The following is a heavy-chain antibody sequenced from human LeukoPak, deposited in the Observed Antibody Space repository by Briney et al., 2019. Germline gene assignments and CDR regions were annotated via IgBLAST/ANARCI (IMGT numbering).Heavy chain of an antibody. J-gene: IGHJ3*01. Sequence: ASMKVSCKASGYTFTDYYMHWVRQAPGQGLEWVGWINPNSGGTNYAQKFQGRVTMTRDTSISTAYMELSRLRSDDTAVYYCARYYYDTSSVFDVWGQGTRVTVSS. D-gene: IGHD3-22*01. CDR2: INPNSGGT. CDR1: GYTFTDYY. CDR3: ARYYYDTSSVFDV. V-gene: IGHV1-2*02.